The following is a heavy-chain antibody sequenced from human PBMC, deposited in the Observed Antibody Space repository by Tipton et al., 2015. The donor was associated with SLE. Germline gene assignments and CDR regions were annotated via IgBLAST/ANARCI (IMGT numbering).Heavy chain of an antibody. V-gene: IGHV4-59*01. CDR1: GGSISSYY. D-gene: IGHD3-16*01. CDR2: FHHSGST. J-gene: IGHJ4*02. CDR3: ARDQVGVGDFDY. Sequence: TLSLTCTVSGGSISSYYWSWIRQPPGKGLGWIGYFHHSGSTNYNPSLQSRVTISRDPSKNQFSLNLSSATAADTAVYYCARDQVGVGDFDYWGQGALVTVSS.